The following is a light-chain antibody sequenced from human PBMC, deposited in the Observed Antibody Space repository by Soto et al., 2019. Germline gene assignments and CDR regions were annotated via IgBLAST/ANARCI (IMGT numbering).Light chain of an antibody. V-gene: IGKV3-11*01. CDR3: LHRMNWPLT. J-gene: IGKJ5*01. Sequence: VLTQSPFTVSLSPGDRATLSCRASETVSSYLLWYQQKPGQDPRLLIYDASERATGIPARFSGSGSETDFTLTISSLEPEDFGVYYCLHRMNWPLTFGQGTRLEIK. CDR1: ETVSSY. CDR2: DAS.